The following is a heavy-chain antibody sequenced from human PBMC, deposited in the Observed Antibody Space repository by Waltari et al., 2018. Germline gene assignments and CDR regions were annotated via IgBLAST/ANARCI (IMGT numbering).Heavy chain of an antibody. CDR1: GAPVPTSPFY. CDR2: VYYNGYK. CDR3: VRQRSADFWSGYFDL. D-gene: IGHD3-3*01. V-gene: IGHV4-39*01. Sequence: QAQLQALGPGQVKPSGTLSFGCAVSGAPVPTSPFYWGWVRQPPGKGLEGVGSVYYNGYKFYKPSLKSRLTLSMDTSNNHFSLSLTSVTAADTAIYYCVRQRSADFWSGYFDLWGQGTLVTVSS. J-gene: IGHJ4*02.